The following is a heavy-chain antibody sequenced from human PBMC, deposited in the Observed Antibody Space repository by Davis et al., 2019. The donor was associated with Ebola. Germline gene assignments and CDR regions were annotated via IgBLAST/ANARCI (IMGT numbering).Heavy chain of an antibody. CDR2: IYYSGST. CDR3: AREVAAAVDY. D-gene: IGHD6-13*01. Sequence: MPGGPLRPSCTVSGGSISSSSYYWGWIRQPPGKGLEWIGSIYYSGSTYYNPSLKSRVTISVDTSKNQFSLKLSSVTAADTAVYYCAREVAAAVDYWGQGTLVTVSS. J-gene: IGHJ4*02. CDR1: GGSISSSSYY. V-gene: IGHV4-39*02.